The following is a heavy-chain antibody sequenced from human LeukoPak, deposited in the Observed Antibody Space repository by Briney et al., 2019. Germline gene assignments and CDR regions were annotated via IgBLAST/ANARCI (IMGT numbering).Heavy chain of an antibody. Sequence: GGSLRLSCAASGFTFSSYWMQWVRQAPGKGLVWVARIHSDGSSTSYADSVKGRFTTSRDNAKKTMYLQMNSLRAEDTAVYYCTRDFDYGGGLWGQGTLVTVSS. D-gene: IGHD4-23*01. V-gene: IGHV3-74*01. CDR3: TRDFDYGGGL. CDR1: GFTFSSYW. CDR2: IHSDGSST. J-gene: IGHJ4*02.